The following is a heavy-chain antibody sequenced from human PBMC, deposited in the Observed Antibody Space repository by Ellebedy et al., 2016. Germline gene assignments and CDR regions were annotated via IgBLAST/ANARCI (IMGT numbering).Heavy chain of an antibody. CDR1: GGSISSYY. V-gene: IGHV4-59*01. CDR3: ASGSGRQALGY. J-gene: IGHJ4*02. Sequence: SETLSLXXTVSGGSISSYYWSWIRQPPGKGLEWIGYIYYSGSTNYNPSLKSRVTISVDTSKNQFSLKLSSVTAADTAVYYCASGSGRQALGYWGQGTLVTVSS. D-gene: IGHD1-26*01. CDR2: IYYSGST.